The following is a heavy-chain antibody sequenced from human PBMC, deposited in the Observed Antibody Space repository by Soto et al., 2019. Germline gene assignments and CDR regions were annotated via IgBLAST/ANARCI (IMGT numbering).Heavy chain of an antibody. Sequence: GESLKISCKGSGYSFTSYWISWVRQMPGKGLEWMGRIDPSDSYTNYSPSFQGHVTIPADKSISTAYLQWSSLKASDTAMYYCATSIAARASPHYGMDVWGQGTTVTVSS. D-gene: IGHD6-6*01. CDR3: ATSIAARASPHYGMDV. CDR2: IDPSDSYT. CDR1: GYSFTSYW. V-gene: IGHV5-10-1*01. J-gene: IGHJ6*02.